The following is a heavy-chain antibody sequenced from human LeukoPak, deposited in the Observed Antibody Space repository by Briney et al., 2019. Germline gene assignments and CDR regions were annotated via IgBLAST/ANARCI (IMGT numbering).Heavy chain of an antibody. CDR3: ARSRPPMEGY. D-gene: IGHD1-1*01. J-gene: IGHJ4*02. Sequence: GGSLRLSCAPSVYTFSSYWISCVREAPRRGLEWVANIKQDGSEKYYVHSVKGRFTLSRDKAKNSLYLQMNRLRAEDSVVYYCARSRPPMEGYWGKGTLVTVSS. CDR2: IKQDGSEK. V-gene: IGHV3-7*03. CDR1: VYTFSSYW.